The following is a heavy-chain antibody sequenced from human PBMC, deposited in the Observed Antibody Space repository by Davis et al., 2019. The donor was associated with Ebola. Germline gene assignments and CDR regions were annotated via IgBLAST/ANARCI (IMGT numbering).Heavy chain of an antibody. Sequence: AASVKVSCKASGYTFTSYDINWVRQATGQGLEWTGWMNPNTGNTGYAQKFQGRVTMTRNTSISTAYMELSSLRSEDTAVYYCAREMATDLFYYGMDVWGKGTTVTVSS. D-gene: IGHD5-24*01. V-gene: IGHV1-8*01. J-gene: IGHJ6*04. CDR3: AREMATDLFYYGMDV. CDR2: MNPNTGNT. CDR1: GYTFTSYD.